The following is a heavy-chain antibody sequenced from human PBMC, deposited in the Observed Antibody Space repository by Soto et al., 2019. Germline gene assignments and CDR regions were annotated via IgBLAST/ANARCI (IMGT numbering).Heavy chain of an antibody. V-gene: IGHV3-23*01. D-gene: IGHD2-15*01. Sequence: GGSLRLSCSASGVTFSSYAMSWVRQAPGKGLEWVSAISGSGGRTYYADSVKGRFTISRDNSKNTLYLQMNSLRAEDTAVYYCAKGIMGYCSGGSCYAIDYWGQGTLVTVSS. CDR2: ISGSGGRT. CDR1: GVTFSSYA. J-gene: IGHJ4*02. CDR3: AKGIMGYCSGGSCYAIDY.